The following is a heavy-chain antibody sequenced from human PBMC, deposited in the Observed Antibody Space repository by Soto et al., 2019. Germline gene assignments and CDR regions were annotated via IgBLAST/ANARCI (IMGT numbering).Heavy chain of an antibody. CDR3: ARFATVAPIGTEY. V-gene: IGHV3-21*06. CDR2: ISGGSIYI. Sequence: EVQLVESGGGLVKPGGSLRLSCAASGFTFSSYSMNWLRQAPGKGLEWVSSISGGSIYILYADSVKGRFTISRDDAKNPLYLQMTSLRAADTAVYYCARFATVAPIGTEYRGQGTLITVSS. J-gene: IGHJ4*02. CDR1: GFTFSSYS. D-gene: IGHD4-17*01.